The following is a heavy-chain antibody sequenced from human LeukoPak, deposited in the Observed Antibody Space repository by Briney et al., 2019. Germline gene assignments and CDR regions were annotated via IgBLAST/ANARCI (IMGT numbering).Heavy chain of an antibody. J-gene: IGHJ4*02. Sequence: GGSLRLSCEVSGFTVSTYWMHWVRQGPGKGLEWVARLSSDGRSTDYADFVKGRVTISRDNAKNTLFLEMSGLRADDTAVYYCARSYNYRFDYWGQGTLVVVSS. CDR2: LSSDGRST. CDR1: GFTVSTYW. CDR3: ARSYNYRFDY. V-gene: IGHV3-74*01. D-gene: IGHD3-22*01.